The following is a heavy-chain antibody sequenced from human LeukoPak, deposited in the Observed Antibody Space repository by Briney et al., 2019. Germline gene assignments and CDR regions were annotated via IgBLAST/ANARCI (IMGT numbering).Heavy chain of an antibody. CDR2: IYYSGST. Sequence: SETLSLTCTASGGSISSSSYYLGWIRQPPGKGLEWIGSIYYSGSTYYNPSLKSRVTISVDTSKNQFSLKLSSVTAADTAVYYCARTVTSDIWGQGTMVTVSS. D-gene: IGHD3-16*02. CDR1: GGSISSSSYY. J-gene: IGHJ3*02. CDR3: ARTVTSDI. V-gene: IGHV4-39*01.